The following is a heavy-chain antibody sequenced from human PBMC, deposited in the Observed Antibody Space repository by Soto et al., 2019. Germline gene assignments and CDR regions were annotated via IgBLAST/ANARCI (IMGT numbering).Heavy chain of an antibody. D-gene: IGHD2-15*01. V-gene: IGHV1-8*01. CDR3: ARTYCSGGSCYFNWFDP. Sequence: VKVSCKAAGYTFTSYDINLVRQATGQGLEWMGWMNPNSGNTGYAQKFQGRVTMTRNTSISTAYMELSSLRSEDTAVYYCARTYCSGGSCYFNWFDPWVQGTLVTVSS. J-gene: IGHJ5*02. CDR1: GYTFTSYD. CDR2: MNPNSGNT.